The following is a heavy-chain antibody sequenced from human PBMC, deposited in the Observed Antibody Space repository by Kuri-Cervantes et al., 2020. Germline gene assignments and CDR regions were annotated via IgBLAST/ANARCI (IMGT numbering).Heavy chain of an antibody. CDR1: GYTLTELS. V-gene: IGHV1-69*13. CDR3: ARDLYRATSSSSRPLDL. J-gene: IGHJ3*01. Sequence: SVKVSCKVSGYTLTELSMHWVRQAPGQGPEWMGGITPIFGTTKYAQNFQGRVTISADVSSSTTYMELSSLRSEDTAVYYCARDLYRATSSSSRPLDLWGQGTMVTVSS. CDR2: ITPIFGTT. D-gene: IGHD6-6*01.